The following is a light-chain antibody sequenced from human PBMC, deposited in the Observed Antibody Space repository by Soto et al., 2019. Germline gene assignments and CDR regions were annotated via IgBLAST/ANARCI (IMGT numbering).Light chain of an antibody. J-gene: IGKJ1*01. V-gene: IGKV1-39*01. CDR3: QQSYSTPWT. Sequence: DIQMTQSPSSLSASVGDRVTITCRASQSIRSFLNWYQQKPGKAPKVLIYAASSLQSGVPSRFSGSGSGTDFTLTISSLQPEDFATYYCQQSYSTPWTFGQGTKVDI. CDR2: AAS. CDR1: QSIRSF.